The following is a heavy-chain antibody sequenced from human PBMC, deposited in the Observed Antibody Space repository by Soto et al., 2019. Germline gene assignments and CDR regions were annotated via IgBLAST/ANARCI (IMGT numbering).Heavy chain of an antibody. D-gene: IGHD6-19*01. Sequence: EVQLLESGGGLVQPGGSLRLSCATSGFTFSDHAMHWVRQAPGEGLEWVSGVRGDFVTTPYADSVKGRFTISRDNSKNTLYLQMNSLRAEDTAVYYCAKDRGSGWFNWGQGTLVTVSS. CDR1: GFTFSDHA. CDR2: VRGDFVTT. CDR3: AKDRGSGWFN. V-gene: IGHV3-23*01. J-gene: IGHJ4*02.